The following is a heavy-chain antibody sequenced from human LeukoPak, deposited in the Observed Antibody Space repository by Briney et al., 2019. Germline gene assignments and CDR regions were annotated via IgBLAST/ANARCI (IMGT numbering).Heavy chain of an antibody. Sequence: GGSLRLSCAASGFTFSTSAMHWVRQAPGKGLEWVAVISSDGSNKYYADSVKGRFTISRDNAKNSLYLQMNSLRAEDTAVYYCARDAGITIFGVVTQRGYFDYWGQGTLVTVSS. D-gene: IGHD3-3*01. V-gene: IGHV3-30-3*01. CDR3: ARDAGITIFGVVTQRGYFDY. CDR2: ISSDGSNK. J-gene: IGHJ4*02. CDR1: GFTFSTSA.